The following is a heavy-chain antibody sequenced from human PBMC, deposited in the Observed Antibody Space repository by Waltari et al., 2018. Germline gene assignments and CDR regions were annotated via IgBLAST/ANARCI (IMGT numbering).Heavy chain of an antibody. CDR3: ARGVRGNTAMVTPSFDY. CDR2: INHSGST. V-gene: IGHV4-34*01. D-gene: IGHD5-18*01. CDR1: GSSFIGSY. J-gene: IGHJ4*02. Sequence: QVQLQQWGAGLLKPSETLSLTCAVYGSSFIGSYWRLIHQPPGKGLEWIGEINHSGSTKYNPSLKSRVTISVDTSKNQCSLKLSSVTAADTAVYYCARGVRGNTAMVTPSFDYWGQGTLVTVSS.